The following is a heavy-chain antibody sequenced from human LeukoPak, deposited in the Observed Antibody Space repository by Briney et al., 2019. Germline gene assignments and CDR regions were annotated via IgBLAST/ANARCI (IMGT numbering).Heavy chain of an antibody. CDR3: ARSRGSYYDYVWGSPNWFDP. CDR1: GGSISSSSYY. V-gene: IGHV4-39*01. D-gene: IGHD3-16*01. Sequence: SETLSLTCTVSGGSISSSSYYWGWIRQPPGKGLEWIGNIYYSGSTYYNPSLKSRVTISVDTSKNQFSLKLSSVTAADTAVYYCARSRGSYYDYVWGSPNWFDPWGQGTLVTVSS. CDR2: IYYSGST. J-gene: IGHJ5*02.